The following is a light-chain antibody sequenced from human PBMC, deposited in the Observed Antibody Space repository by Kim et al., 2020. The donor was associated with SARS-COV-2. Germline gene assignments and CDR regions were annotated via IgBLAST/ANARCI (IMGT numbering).Light chain of an antibody. CDR1: QSVSTY. CDR2: DAS. V-gene: IGKV3-11*01. Sequence: LSPGERANLSCRASQSVSTYLAWYQQRSGQAPRVLIYDASNRATGIPARFSGSGSGTDFTLTISSLQPEDFAVYYCQQRSSWPLTFGGGTKVDIK. CDR3: QQRSSWPLT. J-gene: IGKJ4*01.